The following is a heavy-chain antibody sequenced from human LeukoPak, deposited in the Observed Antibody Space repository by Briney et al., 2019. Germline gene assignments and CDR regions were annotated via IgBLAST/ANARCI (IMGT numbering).Heavy chain of an antibody. V-gene: IGHV4-39*07. CDR1: GGSISSSSYY. J-gene: IGHJ3*02. Sequence: PSETLSLTCTVSGGSISSSSYYWAWIRQPPGKGLEGIGDIYYRGNTYYKSSLKSRVTIGVDPSKHQSSLKLNSVTAADTAVYYCARESYYDSSGYSHDAFDIWGQGTMVTVSS. CDR2: IYYRGNT. D-gene: IGHD3-22*01. CDR3: ARESYYDSSGYSHDAFDI.